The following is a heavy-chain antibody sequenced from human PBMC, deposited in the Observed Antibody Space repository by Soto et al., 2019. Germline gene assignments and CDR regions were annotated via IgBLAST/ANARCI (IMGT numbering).Heavy chain of an antibody. D-gene: IGHD1-26*01. V-gene: IGHV3-11*04. J-gene: IGHJ4*02. CDR1: GFTFSDYY. CDR3: ARESGSYHFDS. CDR2: ISSSGDLI. Sequence: GGSLRLSCVASGFTFSDYYMSWIRQAPGKGLEWISLISSSGDLIYYADTVKGRFTISRDNAKKSLYLQMNSLRVEDTAVYYCARESGSYHFDSWGQGTPVTV.